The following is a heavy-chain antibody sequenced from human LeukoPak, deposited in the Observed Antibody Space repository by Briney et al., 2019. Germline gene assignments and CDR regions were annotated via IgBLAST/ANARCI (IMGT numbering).Heavy chain of an antibody. Sequence: GGSLRLSCAASGITLSIYWMSWVRQAPGQGLEWVANIKQDGSEKYYVDSVRGRFTISRDNAKNSLYLQMNNLRAEDTAVYYCARSGSGYFDYWGQGTLVTVSS. J-gene: IGHJ4*02. CDR3: ARSGSGYFDY. CDR1: GITLSIYW. V-gene: IGHV3-7*03. CDR2: IKQDGSEK.